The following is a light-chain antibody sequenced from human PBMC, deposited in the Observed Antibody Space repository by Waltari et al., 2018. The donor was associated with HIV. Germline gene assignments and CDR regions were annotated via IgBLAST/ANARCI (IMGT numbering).Light chain of an antibody. CDR2: WAS. Sequence: DIVMTQSPDSLAVSLGERAPLNCPSSQSVFYSSNDKNYLAWYQQRPGQPPKLLIYWASTRGSGVPDRFSGSGSGTDFTLTIRSLQAEDVAVYYCQQYYTPPYTFGQGTKLEIK. V-gene: IGKV4-1*01. CDR3: QQYYTPPYT. J-gene: IGKJ2*01. CDR1: QSVFYSSNDKNY.